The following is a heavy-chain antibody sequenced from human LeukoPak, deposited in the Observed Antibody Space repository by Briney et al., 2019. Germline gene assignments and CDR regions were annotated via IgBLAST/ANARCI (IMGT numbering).Heavy chain of an antibody. J-gene: IGHJ4*02. CDR2: IYYSGST. V-gene: IGHV4-39*07. Sequence: SETLSLTCTVSGGSISSSSYYWGWIRQPPGKGLEWIGSIYYSGSTNYNPSLKSRVTISVDTSKNQFSLKLSSVTAADTAVYYCARGSRYSYGYPFDYWGQGTLVTVSS. CDR3: ARGSRYSYGYPFDY. D-gene: IGHD5-18*01. CDR1: GGSISSSSYY.